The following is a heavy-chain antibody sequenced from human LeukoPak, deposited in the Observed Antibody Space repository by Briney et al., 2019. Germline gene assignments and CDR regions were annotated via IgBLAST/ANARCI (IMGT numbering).Heavy chain of an antibody. CDR2: IQYDGRNT. J-gene: IGHJ5*02. Sequence: GGSLRLSCAASGFTFSAYGMHWVRQAPGKGLDWVAFIQYDGRNTYYVDSVKGRFTISRDNSKDTLYLQMSSLRPEDTAVYFCARTKPCLPENIAAAGFDPWGQGTLVTVSS. CDR3: ARTKPCLPENIAAAGFDP. V-gene: IGHV3-30*02. CDR1: GFTFSAYG. D-gene: IGHD6-13*01.